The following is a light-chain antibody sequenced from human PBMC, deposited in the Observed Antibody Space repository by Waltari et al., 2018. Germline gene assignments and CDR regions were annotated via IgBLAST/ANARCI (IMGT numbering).Light chain of an antibody. Sequence: SSELTQDPAVSVALGQTARITCQGDSLRIYYVSWFHQKPGQAPALVIYGKNNRPSGIPDRFSASSSGRTASLTIIGAQAEDEADYYCHSRDSSGDVIIGGGTKVTV. CDR3: HSRDSSGDVI. J-gene: IGLJ2*01. CDR2: GKN. CDR1: SLRIYY. V-gene: IGLV3-19*01.